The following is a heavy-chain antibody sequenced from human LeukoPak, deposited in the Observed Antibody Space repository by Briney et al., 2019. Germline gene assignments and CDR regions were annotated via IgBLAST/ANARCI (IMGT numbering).Heavy chain of an antibody. Sequence: SLRLSCTASGFNLGDYAMSWVRQAPGKGLEWIGFIKRKSYSGTTEYAASVKGRISVSRDDSKSIAFLEMNSLKTEDTAVYYCTRVIRLSGGRYYFDYWGQGTLVTVSS. CDR3: TRVIRLSGGRYYFDY. V-gene: IGHV3-49*04. J-gene: IGHJ4*02. D-gene: IGHD2-21*01. CDR1: GFNLGDYA. CDR2: IKRKSYSGTT.